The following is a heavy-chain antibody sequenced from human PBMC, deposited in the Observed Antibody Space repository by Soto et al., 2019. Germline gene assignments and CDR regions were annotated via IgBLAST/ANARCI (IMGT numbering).Heavy chain of an antibody. J-gene: IGHJ3*02. V-gene: IGHV1-69*04. CDR3: ARATGYCTNGVCPESDAFDI. CDR1: GYTFTSYY. Sequence: SVKVSCKASGYTFTSYYMHWVRQAPGQGLEWMGRIIPILGIANYAQKLQGRVTITADKSTSTAYMELSSLRSEDTAVYYCARATGYCTNGVCPESDAFDIWGQGTMVTVSS. CDR2: IIPILGIA. D-gene: IGHD2-8*01.